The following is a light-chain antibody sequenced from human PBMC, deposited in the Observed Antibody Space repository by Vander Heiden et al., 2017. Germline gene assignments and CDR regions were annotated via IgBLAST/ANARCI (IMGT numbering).Light chain of an antibody. V-gene: IGLV1-44*01. CDR2: INN. CDR1: SSNIGSHT. CDR3: AAWDDTLNGPV. Sequence: QSVLTQPPSASGTPGQRVTISCSGSSSNIGSHTVNWYQQLPGTAPKLLIFINNQRPSGVPDRFSGSRSDTSASLAISGLQSEDEADYYCAAWDDTLNGPVFGGGTKPTVL. J-gene: IGLJ2*01.